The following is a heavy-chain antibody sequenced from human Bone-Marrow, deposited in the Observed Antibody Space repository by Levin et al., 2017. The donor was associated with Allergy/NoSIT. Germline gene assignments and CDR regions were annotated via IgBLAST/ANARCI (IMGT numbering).Heavy chain of an antibody. CDR1: GFIFSSHW. D-gene: IGHD2-8*02. CDR2: ISSDGSST. Sequence: PGGSLRLSCAASGFIFSSHWMHWVRQAPGKGPVWVSRISSDGSSTTYADSVKGRFTISRDNAKNTLCLQMNSLRAEDTAVYYCAREDRVAGTGDLWGQGTLVTVSS. V-gene: IGHV3-74*01. J-gene: IGHJ5*02. CDR3: AREDRVAGTGDL.